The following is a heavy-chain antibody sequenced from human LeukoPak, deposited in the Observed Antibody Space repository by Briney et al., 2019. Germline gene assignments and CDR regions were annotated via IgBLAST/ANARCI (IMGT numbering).Heavy chain of an antibody. CDR1: GGSIKSHF. J-gene: IGHJ4*02. CDR2: IFHSGST. Sequence: SETLSLTCAVSGGSIKSHFWSWVRQPPGKRLEWIGYIFHSGSTNYNPSLKSRVTISVDTSKNQFSLRLTSVTAGDTAVYYCVRTNPWDLTYYFDYWGQGTLVTVSS. CDR3: VRTNPWDLTYYFDY. D-gene: IGHD1-14*01. V-gene: IGHV4-59*11.